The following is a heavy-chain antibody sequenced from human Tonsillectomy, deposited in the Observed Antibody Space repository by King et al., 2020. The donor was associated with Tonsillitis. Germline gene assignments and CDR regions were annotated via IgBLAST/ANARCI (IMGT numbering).Heavy chain of an antibody. CDR2: MDYSGSA. V-gene: IGHV4-59*08. CDR3: ERQVADGDYWYFDL. D-gene: IGHD2-21*01. CDR1: GGSIMSYY. J-gene: IGHJ2*01. Sequence: VQLQESGPGLVKPSEALSLTCTVSGGSIMSYYWTWIRQPPGKGLEWIGYMDYSGSAKYNPSLNSRVNLSLDMSKKQFLLKLTSVTAADTAVYYCERQVADGDYWYFDLWGRGTLVTVSS.